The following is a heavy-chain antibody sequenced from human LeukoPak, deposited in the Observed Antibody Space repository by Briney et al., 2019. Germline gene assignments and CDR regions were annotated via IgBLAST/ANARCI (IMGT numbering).Heavy chain of an antibody. Sequence: GGSLRLSCAASGFTFSSYWMSWVRQAPGKGLEWVANIKQDGSEKYYVDSVKGRFTISRDNAKNSLYLQMNSLRAEDTAVYYCARDGLRDFWSGYNFDYWAREPWSPSPQ. J-gene: IGHJ4*02. CDR3: ARDGLRDFWSGYNFDY. V-gene: IGHV3-7*01. D-gene: IGHD3-3*01. CDR2: IKQDGSEK. CDR1: GFTFSSYW.